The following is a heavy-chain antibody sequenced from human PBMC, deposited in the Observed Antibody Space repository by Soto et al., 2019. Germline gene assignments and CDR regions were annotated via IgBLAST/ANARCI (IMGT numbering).Heavy chain of an antibody. CDR1: GYTFTSYA. CDR3: ARGITLPTPLDY. D-gene: IGHD1-20*01. Sequence: ASVKVSCKASGYTFTSYAMHWVHQAPGQRLEWMGWINAGNGNTKYSQKFQGRVTITRDTSASTAYMELSSLRSEDTAVYYCARGITLPTPLDYWGQGTLVTAPQ. V-gene: IGHV1-3*01. CDR2: INAGNGNT. J-gene: IGHJ4*02.